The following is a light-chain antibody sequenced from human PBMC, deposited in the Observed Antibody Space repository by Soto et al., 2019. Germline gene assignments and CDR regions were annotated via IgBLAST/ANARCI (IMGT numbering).Light chain of an antibody. V-gene: IGKV3-11*01. CDR1: QNVNRY. CDR3: QQHNS. CDR2: DAS. Sequence: ETVLTQSPATLSLSPGERATLSCRASQNVNRYVAWYQQKPGQAPRILIYDASTRAAGVPARFSGSGSGTDFSLSISSREPEDFAVYYCQQHNSFGGGTKVEIK. J-gene: IGKJ4*01.